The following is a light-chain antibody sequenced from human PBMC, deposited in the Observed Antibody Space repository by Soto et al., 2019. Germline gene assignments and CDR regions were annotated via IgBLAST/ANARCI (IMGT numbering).Light chain of an antibody. CDR1: QAISTY. J-gene: IGKJ1*01. CDR3: QQYNNWPQT. V-gene: IGKV1-16*01. Sequence: DIQMTQSPSSLSASVGDRVTITCRASQAISTYLAWFQVKPGKAPKSLIYAESRLQSGVPSRLSGSGSGTELNLTISRLQSEDFAEYHCQQYNNWPQTFGQGTKVDIK. CDR2: AES.